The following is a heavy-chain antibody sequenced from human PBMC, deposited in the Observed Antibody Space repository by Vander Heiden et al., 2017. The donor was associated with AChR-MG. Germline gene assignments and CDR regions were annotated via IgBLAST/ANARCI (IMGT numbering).Heavy chain of an antibody. Sequence: QVQLVQSGAEVQKPGASVKVSCKASGYTFTSYGISWVRQAPGQGREWMGWISAYNGNTNYAQKLQGRVTMTTDTATSTAYRELRSLRADDTAGYYWARTLEDYFDYWGQGTLVTVSS. J-gene: IGHJ4*02. CDR2: ISAYNGNT. CDR3: ARTLEDYFDY. V-gene: IGHV1-18*01. CDR1: GYTFTSYG.